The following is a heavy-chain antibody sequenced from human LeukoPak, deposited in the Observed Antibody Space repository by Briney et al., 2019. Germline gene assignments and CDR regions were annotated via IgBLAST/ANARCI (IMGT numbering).Heavy chain of an antibody. V-gene: IGHV1-69*05. CDR3: ASPVPAATQSEYFQH. D-gene: IGHD2-2*01. CDR2: IIPIFGTA. CDR1: GGTFSSYA. J-gene: IGHJ1*01. Sequence: SLKVSCKASGGTFSSYAISWVRQSPGQGLEWMGRIIPIFGTANYAQKFQGRVTITTDESTSTAYMELSSLRSEDTAVYYCASPVPAATQSEYFQHWGQGTLVTVSS.